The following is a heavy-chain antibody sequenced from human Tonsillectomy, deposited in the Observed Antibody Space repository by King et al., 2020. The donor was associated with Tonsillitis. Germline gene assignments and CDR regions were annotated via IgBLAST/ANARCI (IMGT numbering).Heavy chain of an antibody. CDR1: GFTFSTYG. CDR3: AKCPTKFYDSSGYWFGNWYFDL. Sequence: VQLVESGGGVVQPGRSLRLSCAASGFTFSTYGMHWVRQAPGKGLEWVAVISYDGSNKYYADSVKGRFTISRDNSKKTLYLKMNSLRAEDTAVYYCAKCPTKFYDSSGYWFGNWYFDLWGRGTLVTVSS. J-gene: IGHJ2*01. CDR2: ISYDGSNK. V-gene: IGHV3-30*18. D-gene: IGHD3-22*01.